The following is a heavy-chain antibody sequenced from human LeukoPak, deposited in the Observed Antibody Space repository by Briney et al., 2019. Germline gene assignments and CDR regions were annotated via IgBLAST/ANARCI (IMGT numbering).Heavy chain of an antibody. CDR2: IRYDGSNK. CDR3: AKDLLFFAVVPGADFDS. CDR1: GFTFSDYA. D-gene: IGHD2-2*01. J-gene: IGHJ4*02. Sequence: GGSLRLSCVASGFTFSDYAMHWVRQAPGKGLEWVAFIRYDGSNKYYADSVKGRFTISRANSKYTLYLQMNSLRAEDTALYYCAKDLLFFAVVPGADFDSWGQGALVTVSS. V-gene: IGHV3-30*02.